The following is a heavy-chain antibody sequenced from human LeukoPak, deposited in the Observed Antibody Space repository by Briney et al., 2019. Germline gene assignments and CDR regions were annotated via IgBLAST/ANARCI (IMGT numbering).Heavy chain of an antibody. J-gene: IGHJ4*02. CDR1: GIKLSNYG. CDR3: AKDIGYYDSSGYYSGGYFDY. D-gene: IGHD3-22*01. V-gene: IGHV3-9*01. Sequence: GGSLRLSCVVSGIKLSNYGMSWVRQAPGKGLEWVSGISWNSGSIGYADSVKGRFTISRDNAKNSLYLQMNSLRAEDTALYYCAKDIGYYDSSGYYSGGYFDYWGQGTLVTVSS. CDR2: ISWNSGSI.